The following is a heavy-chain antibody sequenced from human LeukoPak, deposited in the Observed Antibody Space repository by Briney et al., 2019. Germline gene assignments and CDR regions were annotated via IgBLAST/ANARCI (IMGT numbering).Heavy chain of an antibody. CDR2: ITPMFGTA. CDR3: AREWGLESSGYYYAY. D-gene: IGHD3-22*01. Sequence: ASVKVSCKASGGTFSRFTISWVRRAPGQGFEWMGGITPMFGTANFAQKFQGRVSITADESTSTAFMELSSLRSEDTAVYYCAREWGLESSGYYYAYWGQGTLVTVSS. V-gene: IGHV1-69*13. CDR1: GGTFSRFT. J-gene: IGHJ4*02.